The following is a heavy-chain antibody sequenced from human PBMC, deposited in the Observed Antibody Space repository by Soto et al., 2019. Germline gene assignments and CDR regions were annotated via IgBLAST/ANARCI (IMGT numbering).Heavy chain of an antibody. CDR1: GGTFSTYA. Sequence: ASVKVSCKTSGGTFSTYAIYWVRQAPGQGLEWMGAIIPLFGTADYAQKFQGRVTITADESTSTAYMELSSLRSEDTAVYYCARPKGSYSSGYYYFGYWGQGTLVTVSS. J-gene: IGHJ4*02. CDR2: IIPLFGTA. CDR3: ARPKGSYSSGYYYFGY. V-gene: IGHV1-69*13. D-gene: IGHD6-19*01.